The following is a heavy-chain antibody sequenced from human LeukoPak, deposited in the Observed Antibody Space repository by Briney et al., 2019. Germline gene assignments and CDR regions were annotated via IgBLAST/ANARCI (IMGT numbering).Heavy chain of an antibody. J-gene: IGHJ4*02. V-gene: IGHV4-34*01. CDR2: INHSGST. CDR1: GGSFSGYY. D-gene: IGHD3-10*02. CDR3: ARLTRTMSLGIDY. Sequence: PSETLSLTCAVYGGSFSGYYWSWIRQPPGKGLEWIGEINHSGSTNYNPSLKSRVTISVDTSKHQFSLKLSSVTAADTAVYYCARLTRTMSLGIDYWGQGTLVTVSS.